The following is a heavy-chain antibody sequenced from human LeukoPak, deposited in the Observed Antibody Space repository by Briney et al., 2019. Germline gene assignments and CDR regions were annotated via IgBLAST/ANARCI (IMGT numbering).Heavy chain of an antibody. Sequence: SETLSLTCTVSGGSISSYYWSWIRQPAGKGLEWIGRIYTSGSTNYNPSLKSRVTMSVDTSKNQFSLKLSSVTAADTAVYYCARILWSSEPYYYYYMDVWGKGTTVTVSS. CDR1: GGSISSYY. CDR3: ARILWSSEPYYYYYMDV. V-gene: IGHV4-4*07. CDR2: IYTSGST. D-gene: IGHD6-19*01. J-gene: IGHJ6*03.